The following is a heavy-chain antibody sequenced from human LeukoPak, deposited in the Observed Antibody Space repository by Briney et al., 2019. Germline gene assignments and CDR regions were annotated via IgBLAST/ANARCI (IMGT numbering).Heavy chain of an antibody. CDR1: GGSISSYY. V-gene: IGHV4-59*01. Sequence: SETLSLTCTVSGGSISSYYWSWIRQPPGKGLEGIGYIYYSGSTNYNPSLKSRVTISVDTSKNQFSLRLSSVTAADTAVYYCARITGAAYGDSNWFDPWGQGTLVTVSS. D-gene: IGHD4-17*01. CDR3: ARITGAAYGDSNWFDP. J-gene: IGHJ5*02. CDR2: IYYSGST.